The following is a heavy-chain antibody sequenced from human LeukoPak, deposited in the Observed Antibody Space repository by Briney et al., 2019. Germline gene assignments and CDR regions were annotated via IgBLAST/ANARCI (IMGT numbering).Heavy chain of an antibody. CDR1: GYTLTELS. Sequence: ASVKVSCKVSGYTLTELSMHWVRQAPGKGLEWMGGFDPEDGETIYAQKFQGRVTMNEDTSTDTAYMELSSLRSEDTAVYYCAVRGAPPYYYYGMDVWGQGTTVTVSS. J-gene: IGHJ6*02. CDR3: AVRGAPPYYYYGMDV. CDR2: FDPEDGET. D-gene: IGHD4/OR15-4a*01. V-gene: IGHV1-24*01.